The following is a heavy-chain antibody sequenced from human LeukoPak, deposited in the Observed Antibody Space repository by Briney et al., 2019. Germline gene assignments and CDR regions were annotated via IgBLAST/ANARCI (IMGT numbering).Heavy chain of an antibody. CDR1: GFTFSSYA. D-gene: IGHD1-26*01. CDR3: ARGTRWELLVPGEASGAFDI. Sequence: GGSLRLSCAASGFTFSSYAMHWVRQAPGKGLEWVAVISYDGSNKYYADSVKGRFTISRDNSKNTLYLQMNSLRAEDTAVYYCARGTRWELLVPGEASGAFDIWGQGTMVTVSS. CDR2: ISYDGSNK. V-gene: IGHV3-30-3*01. J-gene: IGHJ3*02.